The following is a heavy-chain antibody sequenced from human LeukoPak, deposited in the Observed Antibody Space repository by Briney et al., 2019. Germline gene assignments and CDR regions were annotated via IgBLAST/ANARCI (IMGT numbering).Heavy chain of an antibody. CDR1: GFTFSSYS. V-gene: IGHV3-21*01. J-gene: IGHJ4*02. Sequence: GGSLRLSCAASGFTFSSYSMNWVRQAPGKGLEWVSSISSSSSYMYYADSVKGRFTISRDNAKNSLYLQMNSLRAEDTAVYYCARVAMLGYCSGGSCQYYDYWGQGTLVTVSS. D-gene: IGHD2-15*01. CDR3: ARVAMLGYCSGGSCQYYDY. CDR2: ISSSSSYM.